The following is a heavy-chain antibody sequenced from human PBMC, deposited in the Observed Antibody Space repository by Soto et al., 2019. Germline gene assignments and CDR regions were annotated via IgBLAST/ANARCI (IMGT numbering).Heavy chain of an antibody. CDR1: GYSFTSYW. J-gene: IGHJ4*02. CDR3: ASSTLIAAAGAVPDY. V-gene: IGHV5-10-1*01. CDR2: IDPSDSYT. D-gene: IGHD6-13*01. Sequence: GESLKISCKGSGYSFTSYWISWVRQMPGKGLEWMGRIDPSDSYTNYSPSLQGHVTISADKSISTAYLQWSSVKASDTAMYYCASSTLIAAAGAVPDYWGQGTLVTVSS.